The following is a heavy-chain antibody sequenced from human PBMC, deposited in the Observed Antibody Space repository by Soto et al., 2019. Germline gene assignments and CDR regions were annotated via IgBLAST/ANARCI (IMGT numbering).Heavy chain of an antibody. CDR3: ARGRYDSSGYFVAYFDL. CDR2: INPGGAGT. J-gene: IGHJ4*02. CDR1: GYTFTSYY. D-gene: IGHD3-22*01. Sequence: ASVKVSCKASGYTFTSYYMSWVRQAPGQGLEWMGIINPGGAGTTYAQNFQGRVTMTRDTSTSTVYMQLSSLRSEDTAMYYCARGRYDSSGYFVAYFDLWGQGALVTVSS. V-gene: IGHV1-46*01.